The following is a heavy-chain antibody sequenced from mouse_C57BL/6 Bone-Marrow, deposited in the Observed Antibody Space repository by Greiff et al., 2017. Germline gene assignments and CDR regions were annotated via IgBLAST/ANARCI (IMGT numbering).Heavy chain of an antibody. CDR1: GYTFTSYW. Sequence: VQLQQPGAELVKPGASVKLSCKASGYTFTSYWMHWVKQRPGQGLEWIGLIHPNRGSTNYNEKFKSKATLTVDKSSSTAYMQRSSLTSEDSAVYYCARGGLLRYFDVWGTGTTVTVSS. CDR3: ARGGLLRYFDV. D-gene: IGHD2-3*01. CDR2: IHPNRGST. V-gene: IGHV1-64*01. J-gene: IGHJ1*03.